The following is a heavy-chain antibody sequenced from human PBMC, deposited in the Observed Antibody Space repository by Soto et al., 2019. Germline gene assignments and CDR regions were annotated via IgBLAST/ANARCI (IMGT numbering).Heavy chain of an antibody. CDR1: GGTFSSYA. D-gene: IGHD2-21*01. CDR2: IIPIFGTA. J-gene: IGHJ4*02. Sequence: SVKVSCKASGGTFSSYAISWVRQAPGQGLEWMGGIIPIFGTANYAQKFQGRVTITADASTSTAYMELRSLRSDDTAVYYCARDGRTESDCGGDCYPRDSDYWGQGTLVTVSS. V-gene: IGHV1-69*13. CDR3: ARDGRTESDCGGDCYPRDSDY.